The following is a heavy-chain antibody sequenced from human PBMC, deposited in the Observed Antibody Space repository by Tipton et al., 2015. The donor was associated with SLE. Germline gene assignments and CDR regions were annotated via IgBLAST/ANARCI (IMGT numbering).Heavy chain of an antibody. Sequence: QVQLVQSGAEVKKPGASVKVSCKASGYTFTSYDMNWVRQATGQGLEWMGWMNPNSGNTGYAQKFQGRVTMTRNTSISTAYMELSSLTSEDMAVYYCARGLMAAAAQYYFDYWGQGTLVTVSS. J-gene: IGHJ4*02. D-gene: IGHD6-13*01. CDR1: GYTFTSYD. CDR3: ARGLMAAAAQYYFDY. CDR2: MNPNSGNT. V-gene: IGHV1-8*01.